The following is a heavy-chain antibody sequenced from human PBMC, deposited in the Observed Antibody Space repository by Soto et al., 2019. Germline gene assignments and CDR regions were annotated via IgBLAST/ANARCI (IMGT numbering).Heavy chain of an antibody. CDR2: IYWNADK. D-gene: IGHD1-26*01. CDR1: GFSLSTSGVG. J-gene: IGHJ1*01. V-gene: IGHV2-5*01. CDR3: AHSKQWSYPAEHFQH. Sequence: SGPTLVNPTQTLTLTCTFSGFSLSTSGVGVGWIRQPPGKALEWLALIYWNADKRYSPSLKSRFTITKDSSKNQAVLTMPNMETVDTATYYCAHSKQWSYPAEHFQHWGQGTLVTVSS.